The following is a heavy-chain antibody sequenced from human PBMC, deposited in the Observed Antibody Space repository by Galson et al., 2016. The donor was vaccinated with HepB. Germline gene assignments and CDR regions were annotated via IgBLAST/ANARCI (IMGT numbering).Heavy chain of an antibody. CDR1: GGSISNYY. CDR2: IYYRGNT. Sequence: SETLSLTCTVSGGSISNYYWSWIRQPPGKGLEWIGYIYYRGNTNYNTSLKSRVTMSVATSKNQFSLKLSSVTAAAPAVYSGARATISRSSLFGYWGQGALVTVSS. V-gene: IGHV4-59*01. CDR3: ARATISRSSLFGY. D-gene: IGHD3-3*02. J-gene: IGHJ4*02.